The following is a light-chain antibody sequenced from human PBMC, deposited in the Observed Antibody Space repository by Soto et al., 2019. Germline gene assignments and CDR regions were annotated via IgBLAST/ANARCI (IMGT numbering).Light chain of an antibody. V-gene: IGLV2-14*01. CDR1: ISDVGGYNY. J-gene: IGLJ2*01. CDR3: SSYTRSSTVV. Sequence: QSALTQPASVSGSPGQSITISCTGTISDVGGYNYVSWYQQHPGKAPKLMIYDVSNRPLGVSNRFSGSKSGNTASLTISGLQAEDEADYYCSSYTRSSTVVFGGGTKLTVL. CDR2: DVS.